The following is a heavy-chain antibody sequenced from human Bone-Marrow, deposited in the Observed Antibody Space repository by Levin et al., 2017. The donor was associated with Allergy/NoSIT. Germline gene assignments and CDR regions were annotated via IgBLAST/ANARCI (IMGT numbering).Heavy chain of an antibody. CDR1: GFTVSNKY. D-gene: IGHD2-15*01. CDR3: ARNRPCISGRCYAV. CDR2: IYSGGTT. J-gene: IGHJ4*02. Sequence: PGGSLRLSCAASGFTVSNKYMRWVRQAPGKGLEWVSLIYSGGTTYYADSVKGRFTISRDNSKNTVDLQMNSLRAGDTAVYYCARNRPCISGRCYAVWGQGTLVTVSS. V-gene: IGHV3-53*01.